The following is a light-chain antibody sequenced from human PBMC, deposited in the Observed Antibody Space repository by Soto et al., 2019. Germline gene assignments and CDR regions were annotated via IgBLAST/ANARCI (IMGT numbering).Light chain of an antibody. CDR1: QSVSRN. Sequence: EIVRTQSPATLSVSPGETATLSCRASQSVSRNLAWYQQKPGQAPSLLIYGASTRATGIPARFSGSGSGADVTLTISSLQSEDFAVYYCQQYNNWPRTFGKGSKVEIK. V-gene: IGKV3-15*01. CDR2: GAS. CDR3: QQYNNWPRT. J-gene: IGKJ1*01.